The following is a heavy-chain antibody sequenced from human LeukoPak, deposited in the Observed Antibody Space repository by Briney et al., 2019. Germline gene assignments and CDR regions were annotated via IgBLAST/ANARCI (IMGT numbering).Heavy chain of an antibody. D-gene: IGHD3-10*01. CDR3: ARDLAGHYYGSGGSFDY. V-gene: IGHV3-7*01. Sequence: QPGGSLRLSCAASGFTFSAYWMSWVRQAPGKGLEWVANIREDGSEKYYVDSVKGQFTISRDNAKNSLFLQMDSLRAEDTAVYYCARDLAGHYYGSGGSFDYWGQGTLVTVSS. CDR1: GFTFSAYW. CDR2: IREDGSEK. J-gene: IGHJ4*02.